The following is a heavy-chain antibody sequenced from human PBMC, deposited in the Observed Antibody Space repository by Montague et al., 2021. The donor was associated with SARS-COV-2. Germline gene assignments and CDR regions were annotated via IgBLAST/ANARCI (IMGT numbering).Heavy chain of an antibody. Sequence: SETLSLTCTVSGGSISSYYWSWIRQPPGKGLEWIGYMSYSGTTNYNPSLRSRLTMSIDTSKDQFSLKLSSLTAADAAVYYCARGRDQLGWFDPWGQGTLVTVSS. CDR1: GGSISSYY. J-gene: IGHJ5*02. CDR3: ARGRDQLGWFDP. D-gene: IGHD7-27*01. V-gene: IGHV4-59*01. CDR2: MSYSGTT.